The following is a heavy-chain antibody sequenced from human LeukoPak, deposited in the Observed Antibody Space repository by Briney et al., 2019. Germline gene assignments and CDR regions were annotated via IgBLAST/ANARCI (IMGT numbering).Heavy chain of an antibody. Sequence: SETLSLTCTVSSGSMSDYYRSWIPQPPGKGLEWIGYIYYSGSTNYNPSLKSRVTISVDTSKNQFSLKLSSVTAADTAVYYCASSFNGYVYYGMDVWGQGTAVTVSS. CDR1: SGSMSDYY. V-gene: IGHV4-59*01. CDR3: ASSFNGYVYYGMDV. J-gene: IGHJ6*02. D-gene: IGHD5-12*01. CDR2: IYYSGST.